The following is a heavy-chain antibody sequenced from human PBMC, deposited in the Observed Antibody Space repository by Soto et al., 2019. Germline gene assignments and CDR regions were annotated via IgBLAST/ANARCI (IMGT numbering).Heavy chain of an antibody. V-gene: IGHV5-51*01. CDR2: VHPGDSDT. CDR1: GYNFTTYW. CDR3: ARNRGYFDS. J-gene: IGHJ4*02. Sequence: PGESLKISCKASGYNFTTYWIAWVRQMPGKGLEWMGMVHPGDSDTRYSPSFQGQVTISADKPSNTAYLQWSSLKASDTAMFYCARNRGYFDSWGQGTLVTVSS.